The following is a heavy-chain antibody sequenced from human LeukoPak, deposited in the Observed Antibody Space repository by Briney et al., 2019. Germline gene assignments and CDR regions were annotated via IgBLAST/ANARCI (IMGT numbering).Heavy chain of an antibody. D-gene: IGHD2-2*01. Sequence: SETLSLTCAVYGGSFSGYYWSWIRQPPGKGLEWIGEINHSGSTNYNPSLKSRVTISVDTSKNQFSLKLSSVTAADTAVYYCAREPIVPAAIGFDHWGQGTLVTVSS. J-gene: IGHJ4*02. CDR3: AREPIVPAAIGFDH. CDR2: INHSGST. CDR1: GGSFSGYY. V-gene: IGHV4-34*01.